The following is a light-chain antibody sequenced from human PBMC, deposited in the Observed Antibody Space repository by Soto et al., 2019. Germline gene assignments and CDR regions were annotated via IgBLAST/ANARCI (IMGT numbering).Light chain of an antibody. CDR2: GAS. J-gene: IGKJ1*01. V-gene: IGKV3-15*01. CDR3: QQYNTSLWT. CDR1: QSINAH. Sequence: EVVMTQSPATLSVSPGERVTLSCRASQSINAHLAWYQQKPGQAPRLLIHGASTRATGIPARFSGSGYGTEFILTISNLQSEDFAVYYCQQYNTSLWTFGQGTKVEIQ.